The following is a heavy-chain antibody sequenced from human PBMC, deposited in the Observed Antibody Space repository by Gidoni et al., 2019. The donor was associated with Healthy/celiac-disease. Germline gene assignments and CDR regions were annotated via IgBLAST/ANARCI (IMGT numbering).Heavy chain of an antibody. CDR2: IYPGDSDT. CDR3: ARLGYNLGEQWLGRYYGMDV. Sequence: EVQLVQSGAEVKKPGESLKNSCKGSGYSFTSYWTGWVRQMPGKGLEWMGIIYPGDSDTRYSPSFQGQVTISADKSISTAYLQWSSLKASDTAMYYCARLGYNLGEQWLGRYYGMDVWGQGTTVTVSS. V-gene: IGHV5-51*01. D-gene: IGHD6-19*01. J-gene: IGHJ6*02. CDR1: GYSFTSYW.